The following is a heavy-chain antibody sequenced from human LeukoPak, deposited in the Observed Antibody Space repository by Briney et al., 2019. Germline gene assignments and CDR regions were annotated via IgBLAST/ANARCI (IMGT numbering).Heavy chain of an antibody. Sequence: SQTLSLTCAISGDSVSSKSVAWNWIRQSPSRGLEWLGRTYYRSQWYNDYAVSVQSRININPDTSKNQFSLQLNSVTPEDTAVYYCARSPFRQQAEPFDYWGQGALVTVSS. CDR1: GDSVSSKSVA. CDR3: ARSPFRQQAEPFDY. J-gene: IGHJ4*02. CDR2: TYYRSQWYN. V-gene: IGHV6-1*01. D-gene: IGHD1-14*01.